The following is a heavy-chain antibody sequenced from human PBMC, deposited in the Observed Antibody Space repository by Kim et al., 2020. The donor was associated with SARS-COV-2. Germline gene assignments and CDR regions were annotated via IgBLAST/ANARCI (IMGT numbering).Heavy chain of an antibody. CDR1: GFTFNSYT. CDR3: AKADCPTTACYPYYFDF. Sequence: GGSLRLSCAASGFTFNSYTMAWVRQAPGKGLEWVSSINGAGGSTYHADSVKGRFTISRDNSENTLFLQMNNLRAGDTALYFCAKADCPTTACYPYYFDFWGRGTLVTVSS. J-gene: IGHJ4*02. D-gene: IGHD1-26*01. V-gene: IGHV3-23*01. CDR2: INGAGGST.